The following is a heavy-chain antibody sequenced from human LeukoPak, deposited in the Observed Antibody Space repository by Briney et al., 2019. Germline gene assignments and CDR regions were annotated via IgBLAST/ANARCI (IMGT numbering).Heavy chain of an antibody. D-gene: IGHD6-19*01. CDR3: AKDAIHSSGWYLDS. CDR1: GFTFSDYY. J-gene: IGHJ4*02. Sequence: GGSLRLSCAASGFTFSDYYMSWIRQAPGKGLEWVSYISSSGSTIYYADSVKGRFTISRDNSKNTLYLQMNSLRAEDTAVYYCAKDAIHSSGWYLDSWGQGTLVTVSS. CDR2: ISSSGSTI. V-gene: IGHV3-11*04.